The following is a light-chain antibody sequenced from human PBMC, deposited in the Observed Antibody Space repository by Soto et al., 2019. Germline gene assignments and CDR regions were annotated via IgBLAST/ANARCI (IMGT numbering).Light chain of an antibody. CDR2: AAS. Sequence: DIQMTQSPSSLSASVGDRVTITCRASQSISSYLNWYQQKPGKAPKLLIYAASSLQSGVPSRVSGSGSGTDFTLTISSLQPEDFATYYCQQSYSTPFTFGPGTEVDIK. CDR1: QSISSY. CDR3: QQSYSTPFT. V-gene: IGKV1-39*01. J-gene: IGKJ3*01.